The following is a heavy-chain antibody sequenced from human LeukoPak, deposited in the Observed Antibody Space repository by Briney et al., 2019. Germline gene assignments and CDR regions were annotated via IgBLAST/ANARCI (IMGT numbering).Heavy chain of an antibody. J-gene: IGHJ5*02. D-gene: IGHD2-2*01. CDR3: ARGDVYCSSTSCYSWFDP. CDR1: GGSISSHY. V-gene: IGHV4-59*11. Sequence: SETLSLTCTVFGGSISSHYWSWIRQPPGKGLEWIEYIYYSGSTNYNPSLKSRVTISVDTSKNQFSLKLSSVTAADTAVYYCARGDVYCSSTSCYSWFDPWGQGTLVTVSS. CDR2: IYYSGST.